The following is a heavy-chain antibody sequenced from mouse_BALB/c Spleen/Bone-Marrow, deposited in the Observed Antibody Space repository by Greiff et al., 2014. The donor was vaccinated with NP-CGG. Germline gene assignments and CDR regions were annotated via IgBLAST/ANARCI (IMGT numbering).Heavy chain of an antibody. CDR3: ARRDDGYVFFDY. J-gene: IGHJ2*01. CDR1: GYTLTTYT. CDR2: INPSSGYT. Sequence: QVQLQQSGAELARPGASVKMSCRASGYTLTTYTIHWVRQRPGQGLEWIGYINPSSGYTNYIQKFKDKATLTADKSSSTAYMQLSSLTSEDSAVYYCARRDDGYVFFDYWGQGTTLTVSS. V-gene: IGHV1-4*01. D-gene: IGHD2-3*01.